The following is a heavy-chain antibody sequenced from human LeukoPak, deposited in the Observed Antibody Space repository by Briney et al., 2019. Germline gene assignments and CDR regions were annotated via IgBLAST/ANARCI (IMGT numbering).Heavy chain of an antibody. CDR1: GGSFSGYY. CDR3: ARGRRGVVVPAARKNWFDP. D-gene: IGHD2-2*01. J-gene: IGHJ5*02. CDR2: INHSGST. Sequence: SETLSLTCAVYGGSFSGYYWSWIRQPPGKGLEWIGEINHSGSTNYNPSLKSRVTIPVDTSKNQFSLKLSSVTAADTAVYYCARGRRGVVVPAARKNWFDPWGQGTLVTVSS. V-gene: IGHV4-34*01.